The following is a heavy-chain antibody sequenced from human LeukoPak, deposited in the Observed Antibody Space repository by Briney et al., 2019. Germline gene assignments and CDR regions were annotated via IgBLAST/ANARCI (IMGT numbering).Heavy chain of an antibody. D-gene: IGHD2-2*01. Sequence: GGSLRLSCAASGFTFSSYSMNWVRQAPGKGLEWVSSISSSSSYIYYADSVKGRFTISRDNAKNSLYLQMNSLRAEDTAVYYCARDFVVPAARTGGFDYWGQGTLVTVSS. CDR1: GFTFSSYS. V-gene: IGHV3-21*01. CDR3: ARDFVVPAARTGGFDY. J-gene: IGHJ4*02. CDR2: ISSSSSYI.